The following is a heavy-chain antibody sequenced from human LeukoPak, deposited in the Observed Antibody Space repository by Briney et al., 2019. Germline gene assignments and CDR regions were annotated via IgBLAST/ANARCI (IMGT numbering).Heavy chain of an antibody. V-gene: IGHV1-69*05. CDR3: ARGFGYCSSTSCYNWFDP. CDR1: GGTFSSYA. J-gene: IGHJ5*02. CDR2: IIPIFGTA. D-gene: IGHD2-2*01. Sequence: GSSVKVSCKASGGTFSSYAISWVRQAPGQGLEWMGGIIPIFGTANYAQKFQGRVTITRNTSISTAYMELSSLRSEDTAVYYCARGFGYCSSTSCYNWFDPWGQGTLVTVSS.